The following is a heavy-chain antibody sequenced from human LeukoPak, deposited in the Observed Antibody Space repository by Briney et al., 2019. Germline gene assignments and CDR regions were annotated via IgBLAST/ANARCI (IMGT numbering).Heavy chain of an antibody. CDR3: ARVGLWFGEFANPHFDY. D-gene: IGHD3-10*01. CDR2: ISYDGSNK. CDR1: GFTFSSYA. J-gene: IGHJ4*02. Sequence: GRSLRLSCAASGFTFSSYAMHWVRQAPGKGLEWVAVISYDGSNKYYADSVKGRFTISRDNSKNTLYLQMNSLRAEDTAVYYCARVGLWFGEFANPHFDYWGQGTLVTVSS. V-gene: IGHV3-30-3*01.